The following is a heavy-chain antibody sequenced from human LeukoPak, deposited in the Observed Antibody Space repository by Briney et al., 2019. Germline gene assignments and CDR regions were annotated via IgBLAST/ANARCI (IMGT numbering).Heavy chain of an antibody. CDR2: ISGSGGST. CDR1: GFTFSSYG. V-gene: IGHV3-23*01. J-gene: IGHJ6*03. CDR3: ARGRVSSSTWYSTYYYFFYMDF. D-gene: IGHD4-11*01. Sequence: GGSLRLSCAASGFTFSSYGMSWVRQAPGKGLEWVSAISGSGGSTYYADSVKGRFTISRDNSKNTLYLQMNSLRAEDTAVYFCARGRVSSSTWYSTYYYFFYMDFWGKGTTVTVSS.